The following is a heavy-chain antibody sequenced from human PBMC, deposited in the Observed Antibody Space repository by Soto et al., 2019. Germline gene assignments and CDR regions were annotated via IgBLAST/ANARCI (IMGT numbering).Heavy chain of an antibody. CDR1: GFTFNIYG. V-gene: IGHV3-30*18. CDR3: AKDQASGQGSFDS. CDR2: ISYDGSNQ. Sequence: GGSLRLSCAASGFTFNIYGMHWVRQAPDKGLEWVALISYDGSNQYYADSVKGRFTISRDNSKNTLFLQMNSLRADDTAVYYCAKDQASGQGSFDSWGQGTLVTVSS. J-gene: IGHJ4*02.